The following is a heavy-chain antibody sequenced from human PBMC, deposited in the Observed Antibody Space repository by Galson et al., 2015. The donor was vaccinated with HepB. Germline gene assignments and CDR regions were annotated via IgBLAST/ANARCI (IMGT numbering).Heavy chain of an antibody. D-gene: IGHD6-19*01. CDR3: TRLQSYAFDL. CDR1: GSRFDSHF. J-gene: IGHJ3*01. V-gene: IGHV3-7*03. Sequence: SLRLSCAASGSRFDSHFMAWVRQTPVKGLEWVADINQGGGANFYLDSVKGRFTISRDNAKNSVYLQTSSLTAEDTAVYYCTRLQSYAFDLWGQGTMVTVSS. CDR2: INQGGGAN.